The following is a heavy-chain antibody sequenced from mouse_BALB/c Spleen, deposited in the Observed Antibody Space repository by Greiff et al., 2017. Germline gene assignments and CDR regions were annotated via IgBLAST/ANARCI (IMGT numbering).Heavy chain of an antibody. D-gene: IGHD1-2*01. V-gene: IGHV7-3*02. CDR2: IRNKANGYTT. CDR3: ARVRLRFYAMDY. Sequence: EVQVVESGGGLVQPGGSLRLSCATSGFTFTDYCMSWVRQPPGKALEWLGFIRNKANGYTTEYSASVKGRFTISRDNSQSILYLQMNTLRAEDSATYYCARVRLRFYAMDYWGQGTSVTVSS. J-gene: IGHJ4*01. CDR1: GFTFTDYC.